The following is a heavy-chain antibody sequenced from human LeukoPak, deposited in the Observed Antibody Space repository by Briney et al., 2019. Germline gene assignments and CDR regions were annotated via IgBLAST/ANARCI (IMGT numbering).Heavy chain of an antibody. CDR2: ISYDGSNK. Sequence: RSLRLSCAASGFTFSSYAMHWVRQAPGKGLEWVAVISYDGSNKYYADSVKGRFTISRDNSKNTLYLQMNSLRAEDTAVYYCARDGRYCSSTSCYLDYYYMDVWGKGTTVTVSS. D-gene: IGHD2-2*01. J-gene: IGHJ6*03. V-gene: IGHV3-30-3*01. CDR3: ARDGRYCSSTSCYLDYYYMDV. CDR1: GFTFSSYA.